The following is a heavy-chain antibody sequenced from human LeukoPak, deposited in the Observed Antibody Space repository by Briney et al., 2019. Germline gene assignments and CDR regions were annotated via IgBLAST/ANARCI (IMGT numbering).Heavy chain of an antibody. CDR3: ARELHDFWSGYYAY. V-gene: IGHV3-21*01. D-gene: IGHD3-3*01. Sequence: GGSLRVSCAASGFTFSSYSMNWVRQAPGKGLEWVSSISSSSSYIYYADSVKGRFTISRDNAKNSLYLQTNSLRAEDTAVYYCARELHDFWSGYYAYWGQGTLVTVSS. J-gene: IGHJ4*02. CDR2: ISSSSSYI. CDR1: GFTFSSYS.